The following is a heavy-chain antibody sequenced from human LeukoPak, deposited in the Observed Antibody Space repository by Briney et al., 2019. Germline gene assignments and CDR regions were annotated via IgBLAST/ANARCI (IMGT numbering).Heavy chain of an antibody. CDR1: GGTFSSYA. CDR2: IIPILGIA. CDR3: ARDLGGTMVRGFDY. V-gene: IGHV1-69*04. D-gene: IGHD3-10*01. J-gene: IGHJ4*02. Sequence: ASVKVSCKASGGTFSSYAISWVRQAPGQGLEWMGRIIPILGIANYAQKFQGRVTMTADKSTSTAYMELSSLRSEDTAVYYCARDLGGTMVRGFDYWGQGTLVTVSS.